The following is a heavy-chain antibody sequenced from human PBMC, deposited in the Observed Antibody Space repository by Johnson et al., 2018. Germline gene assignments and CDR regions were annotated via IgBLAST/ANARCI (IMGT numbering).Heavy chain of an antibody. V-gene: IGHV3-30-3*01. CDR2: ISYDGSNK. Sequence: QVQLVESGGGVVQPGRSLRLSCAASGFTFSSYAMHWVRQAPGKGLEWVAVISYDGSNKYYADSVKGRFTISRDNSKNTLYLQMNSLRAEDTAVYHCARDDGYDDAFDIWVQGTMVTVSS. D-gene: IGHD5-12*01. J-gene: IGHJ3*02. CDR1: GFTFSSYA. CDR3: ARDDGYDDAFDI.